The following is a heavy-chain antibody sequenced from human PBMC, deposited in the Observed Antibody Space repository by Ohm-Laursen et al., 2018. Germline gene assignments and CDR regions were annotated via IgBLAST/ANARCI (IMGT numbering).Heavy chain of an antibody. D-gene: IGHD5-24*01. CDR3: ARVSRGTLQSP. Sequence: SLRLSCAASGFTFSSYSINWVRQAPGKGLEWVSSISSSSSYIYYADSVKGRFTISRDNAKNSLYLQMNSLRAEDTAVYYCARVSRGTLQSPWGQGTLVTVSS. CDR1: GFTFSSYS. J-gene: IGHJ5*02. V-gene: IGHV3-21*04. CDR2: ISSSSSYI.